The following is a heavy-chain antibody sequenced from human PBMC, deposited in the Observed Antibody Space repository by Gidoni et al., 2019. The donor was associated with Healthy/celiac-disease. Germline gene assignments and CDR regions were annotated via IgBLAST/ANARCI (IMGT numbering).Heavy chain of an antibody. CDR1: GFPFDDYA. CDR2: ISGDGGST. J-gene: IGHJ4*02. CDR3: AKNSLGSSGWYPRVDYYFDY. D-gene: IGHD6-19*01. V-gene: IGHV3-43*02. Sequence: EVQLVESGGGVVQPGGSLRLSCAASGFPFDDYAMHWVRQAPGKGLECVSLISGDGGSTYYADSVKGRFTISRDNSKNSLYLQMNSLRTEDTALYYCAKNSLGSSGWYPRVDYYFDYWGQGTLVTVSS.